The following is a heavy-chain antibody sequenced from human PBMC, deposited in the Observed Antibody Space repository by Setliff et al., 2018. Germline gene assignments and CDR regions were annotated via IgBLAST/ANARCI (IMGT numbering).Heavy chain of an antibody. Sequence: PSETLSLTCAVSGYSISSGYYWGWIRQPPGKGLEWIGSIYHSVSTYYNPSLKSRVTISVDTSKNQFSLKLSSVTAADTAVYYCARLYEFGELFSNYWGQGTLVTVSS. V-gene: IGHV4-38-2*01. CDR1: GYSISSGYY. D-gene: IGHD3-10*01. CDR3: ARLYEFGELFSNY. CDR2: IYHSVST. J-gene: IGHJ4*02.